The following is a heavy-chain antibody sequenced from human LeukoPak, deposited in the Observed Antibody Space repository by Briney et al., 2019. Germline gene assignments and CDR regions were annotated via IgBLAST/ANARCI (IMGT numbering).Heavy chain of an antibody. CDR2: IIPIFDTA. CDR3: ARDGVYYDSSGNFDY. V-gene: IGHV1-69*13. D-gene: IGHD3-22*01. CDR1: GGTFSSYA. Sequence: SVKVSCKASGGTFSSYAITWVRQAPGQGLEWMGGIIPIFDTANYAQKFQGRVTITADESTSTAYMELRSLRSDDTAVYYCARDGVYYDSSGNFDYWGQGTLVTVSS. J-gene: IGHJ4*02.